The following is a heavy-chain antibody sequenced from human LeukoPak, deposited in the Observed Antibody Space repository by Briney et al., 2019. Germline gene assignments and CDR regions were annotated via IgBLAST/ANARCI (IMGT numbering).Heavy chain of an antibody. J-gene: IGHJ3*02. Sequence: ASVKVSCKASGGTFSSYAISWVRQAPGQGLEWMGRIIPIFGTANYAQKFQGRVTITTDESTGTAYMELSSLRPEDTAVYYCASPQVAHDAFDIWGQGTMVTVSS. CDR1: GGTFSSYA. CDR2: IIPIFGTA. D-gene: IGHD2-15*01. CDR3: ASPQVAHDAFDI. V-gene: IGHV1-69*05.